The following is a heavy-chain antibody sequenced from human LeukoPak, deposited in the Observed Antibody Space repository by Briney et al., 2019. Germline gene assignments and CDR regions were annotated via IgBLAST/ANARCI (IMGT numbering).Heavy chain of an antibody. J-gene: IGHJ5*02. Sequence: GASVKVSCKASRYTLTSYGIGAVRQAPGQGVEWMGWISAYNGNTNYVHKLHGRVTMTTDTSTSTAYMVLRSLRSDDTAVYYCARYADGGWRANWFDPWGQGTLVTVSS. V-gene: IGHV1-18*01. CDR2: ISAYNGNT. CDR3: ARYADGGWRANWFDP. CDR1: RYTLTSYG. D-gene: IGHD6-19*01.